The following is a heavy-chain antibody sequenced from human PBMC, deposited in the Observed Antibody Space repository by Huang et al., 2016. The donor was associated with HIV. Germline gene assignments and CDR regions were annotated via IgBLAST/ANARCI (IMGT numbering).Heavy chain of an antibody. CDR2: VYFPGNT. Sequence: QLRESGPGLVTPSETLSLTCSASGTSMTSSTFYWGWFRQPPGRGLEWFGSVYFPGNTYYNPSRKSLVTISIDTANKQYSMRLTSGTAADTAVYFCAREVRSVDTDRPDGYYYRGLDVWGQGTTVIVSS. J-gene: IGHJ6*02. CDR1: GTSMTSSTFY. CDR3: AREVRSVDTDRPDGYYYRGLDV. V-gene: IGHV4-39*02. D-gene: IGHD2-2*03.